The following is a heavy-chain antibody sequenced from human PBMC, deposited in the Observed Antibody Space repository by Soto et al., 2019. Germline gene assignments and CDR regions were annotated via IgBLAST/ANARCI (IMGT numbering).Heavy chain of an antibody. CDR3: ARRWGDYGGNSIWYFDL. CDR1: GGSISSYY. J-gene: IGHJ2*01. V-gene: IGHV4-59*08. D-gene: IGHD4-17*01. Sequence: QVQLQESGPGLVKPSETLSLTCTVSGGSISSYYWSWIRQPPGKGLEWIGYIYYSGSTNYNPSLKRRVTISVDTSKNQFSLKLSSVTAADTAVYYCARRWGDYGGNSIWYFDLWGRGTLVTVSS. CDR2: IYYSGST.